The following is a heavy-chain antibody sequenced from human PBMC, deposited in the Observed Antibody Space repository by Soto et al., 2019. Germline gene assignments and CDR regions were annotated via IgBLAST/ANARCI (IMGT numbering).Heavy chain of an antibody. Sequence: QGQLVESGGGVVQPGRSLRLSCAASGFIFSSYGIHWVRQAPGKGLEWVAVISYDGSVKNYVGSVKGRFTVSRDNSKNTLYLQMNSLTIEDTAVYYCARDYLRPGRGFDYWGQGTLVTVSP. CDR3: ARDYLRPGRGFDY. D-gene: IGHD3-10*01. CDR1: GFIFSSYG. CDR2: ISYDGSVK. V-gene: IGHV3-30*03. J-gene: IGHJ4*02.